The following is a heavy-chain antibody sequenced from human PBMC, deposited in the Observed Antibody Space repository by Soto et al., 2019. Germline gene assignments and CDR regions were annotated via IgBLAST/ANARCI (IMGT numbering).Heavy chain of an antibody. CDR2: IKQDGSEK. Sequence: EVQLVESGGGLVQPGGSLRLSCAASGFTFSSYWMSWVRQAPGKGLEWVANIKQDGSEKYYVDSVKGRFTISRDNAKNSLYLQMNSLRAEDTAVYYCARDVGRGSVATIGYWGQGTLVTVSS. V-gene: IGHV3-7*01. CDR1: GFTFSSYW. D-gene: IGHD5-12*01. J-gene: IGHJ4*02. CDR3: ARDVGRGSVATIGY.